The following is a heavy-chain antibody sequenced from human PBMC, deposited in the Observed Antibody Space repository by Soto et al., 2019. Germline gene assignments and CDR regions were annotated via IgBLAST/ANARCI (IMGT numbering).Heavy chain of an antibody. CDR2: IYIDGST. CDR3: ARDVESGAAVAGIQYSGMYV. J-gene: IGHJ6*02. CDR1: GFTFSSYS. Sequence: GGSLILSCAASGFTFSSYSLSWVRQAPGKGLEWVSYIYIDGSTYYADSVRGRFTLTRDNSKNTLYLQMNNLRGEDTAVYYCARDVESGAAVAGIQYSGMYVWGQGSTVTVSS. V-gene: IGHV3-53*01. D-gene: IGHD6-19*01.